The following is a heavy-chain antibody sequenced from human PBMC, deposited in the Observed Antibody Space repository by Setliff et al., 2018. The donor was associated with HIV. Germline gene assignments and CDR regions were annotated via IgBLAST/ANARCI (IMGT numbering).Heavy chain of an antibody. CDR1: GYIFTTYC. Sequence: ASVKVSCKASGYIFTTYCMHWVRQAPGQGLEWMGIINPSGGSTGYAQKFQGRVTMTRDTSTSTVYMELSSLGSEDTAVYYCARGSGGYCSGGSCYFGFGLALWGQGTTVTVSS. CDR3: ARGSGGYCSGGSCYFGFGLAL. V-gene: IGHV1-46*01. CDR2: INPSGGST. J-gene: IGHJ6*02. D-gene: IGHD2-15*01.